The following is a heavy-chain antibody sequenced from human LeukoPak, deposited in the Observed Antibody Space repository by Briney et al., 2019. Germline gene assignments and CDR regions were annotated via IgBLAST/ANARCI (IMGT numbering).Heavy chain of an antibody. D-gene: IGHD3-10*01. CDR2: IYYSGST. CDR3: ASQPYYGSGSPEYFQH. Sequence: SETLSLTCTVSGGSISSYYWSWIRQPPGKGLEWIGYIYYSGSTNYNPSLKSRVTISVDTSKNQFSLKLSSVTAADTAVYYCASQPYYGSGSPEYFQHWGQGTLVTVSS. V-gene: IGHV4-59*08. CDR1: GGSISSYY. J-gene: IGHJ1*01.